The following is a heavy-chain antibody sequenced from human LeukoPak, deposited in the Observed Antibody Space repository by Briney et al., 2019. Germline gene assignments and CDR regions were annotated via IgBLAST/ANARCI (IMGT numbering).Heavy chain of an antibody. J-gene: IGHJ3*02. CDR2: IYYSGST. V-gene: IGHV4-30-4*01. CDR3: ARGLWYDRSGYRGSGSFGI. Sequence: PSETLSLTCTVSGGSISSGDYYWSWIRQPPGKGLEWIGYIYYSGSTYYNPSLKSRVTISVDTSKNQFSLKLSSVTAADTAVYYCARGLWYDRSGYRGSGSFGIWGQGTMVTVSS. CDR1: GGSISSGDYY. D-gene: IGHD3-10*01.